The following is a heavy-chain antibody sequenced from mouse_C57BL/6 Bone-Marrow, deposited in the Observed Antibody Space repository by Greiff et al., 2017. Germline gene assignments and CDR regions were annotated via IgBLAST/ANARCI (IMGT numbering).Heavy chain of an antibody. CDR2: IDPSDRYT. V-gene: IGHV1-50*01. CDR3: ARGGLGLYYFDY. Sequence: QVQLQQPGAELVKPGASVKLSCKASGYTFTSYWMQWVKQRPGQGLEWIGEIDPSDRYTNYNQKFKGKATLTVDTSSSTAYMQLSSLTSEDSAVYYCARGGLGLYYFDYWGQGTTLTVSS. CDR1: GYTFTSYW. D-gene: IGHD3-3*01. J-gene: IGHJ2*01.